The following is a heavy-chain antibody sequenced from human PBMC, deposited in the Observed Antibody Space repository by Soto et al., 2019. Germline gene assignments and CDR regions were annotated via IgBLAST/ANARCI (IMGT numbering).Heavy chain of an antibody. V-gene: IGHV3-21*06. Sequence: GGSLRLSCAASGFTFTRYSMNWVSQAPGKGLEWVSSISSTTNYIYYGDSMKGRFTISRDNAKNSLYLEMNSLRAEDTAVYYCARESEDLTSNFDYWGQGTLVTVSS. J-gene: IGHJ4*02. CDR1: GFTFTRYS. CDR2: ISSTTNYI. CDR3: ARESEDLTSNFDY.